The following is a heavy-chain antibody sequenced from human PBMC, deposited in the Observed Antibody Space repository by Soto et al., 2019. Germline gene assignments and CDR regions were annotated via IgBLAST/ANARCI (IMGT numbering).Heavy chain of an antibody. CDR1: GASINDYY. CDR2: IYHTGNT. Sequence: SETLSLTCTVSGASINDYYWSWIRQPPGKGLEWIGYIYHTGNTRYNPSIKSRITISMDTSRNQFSLKVSSVTAADTAVYYCARGLPYNSRPESNWFAPWGQGTLVTVSS. J-gene: IGHJ5*02. D-gene: IGHD1-20*01. V-gene: IGHV4-59*01. CDR3: ARGLPYNSRPESNWFAP.